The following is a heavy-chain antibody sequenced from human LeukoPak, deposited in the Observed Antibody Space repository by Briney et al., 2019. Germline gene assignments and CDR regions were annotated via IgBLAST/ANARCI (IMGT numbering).Heavy chain of an antibody. CDR3: ARDLTQSDAFDI. CDR1: GFTFSSYW. D-gene: IGHD1-14*01. Sequence: GGSLRLSFAASGFTFSSYWMHWVRQAPGKGLVWVSRINTDGSSTSYADSVKGRFTISRDNAKNTLYLQMNSLRAEDTAVYYCARDLTQSDAFDIWGQGTMVTVSS. CDR2: INTDGSST. J-gene: IGHJ3*02. V-gene: IGHV3-74*01.